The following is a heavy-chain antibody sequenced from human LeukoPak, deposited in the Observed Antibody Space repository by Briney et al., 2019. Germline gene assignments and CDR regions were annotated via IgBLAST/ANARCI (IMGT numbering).Heavy chain of an antibody. CDR2: INSDGSST. D-gene: IGHD5-12*01. Sequence: PGGSLRLSCAASGFTFSSYWMHWVRQAPGKGLVWVSRINSDGSSTSYADSVKGRFTISRDNAKNSQYLQMNSLRAEDTAVYYCARDPWTNSDYDGFDYWGQGTLVTVSS. CDR1: GFTFSSYW. CDR3: ARDPWTNSDYDGFDY. V-gene: IGHV3-74*01. J-gene: IGHJ4*02.